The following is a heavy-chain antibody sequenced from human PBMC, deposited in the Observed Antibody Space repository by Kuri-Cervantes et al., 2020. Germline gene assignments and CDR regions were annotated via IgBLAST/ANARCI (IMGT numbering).Heavy chain of an antibody. J-gene: IGHJ4*02. V-gene: IGHV3-7*03. CDR3: AKLQVVVVVAAADY. CDR1: GFTFSSYW. D-gene: IGHD2-15*01. Sequence: GESLKISCAASGFTFSSYWMNWVRQAPGKGLEWVANIKQDGSERYYVDSVKGRFTISRDNAENSLYLQMNSLRAEDTAVYYCAKLQVVVVVAAADYWGQGTLVTVSS. CDR2: IKQDGSER.